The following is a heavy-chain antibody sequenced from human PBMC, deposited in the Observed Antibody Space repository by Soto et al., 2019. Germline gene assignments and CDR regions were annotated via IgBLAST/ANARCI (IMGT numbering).Heavy chain of an antibody. Sequence: GGSLRLSCAASGFTFNKYWMYWVRQAPGKGLEWVSAISGSGGSTYYADSVKGRFTISRDNSKNTLYLQMNSLRAEDTAVYYCAKARAQYYDFWSGYPVDYWGQGTLVTVSS. CDR1: GFTFNKYW. D-gene: IGHD3-3*01. J-gene: IGHJ4*02. CDR2: ISGSGGST. CDR3: AKARAQYYDFWSGYPVDY. V-gene: IGHV3-23*01.